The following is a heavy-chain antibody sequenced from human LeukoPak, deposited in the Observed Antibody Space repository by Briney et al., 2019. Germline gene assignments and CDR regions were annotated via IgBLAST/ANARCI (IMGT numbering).Heavy chain of an antibody. J-gene: IGHJ6*03. CDR3: ARENYGSGSYYLGRYYYYYMDV. Sequence: ASVKVSCKASGYTFTGYYMHWVRQAPGQGLEWMGWINPNSGGTNYAQKLQGRVTMTTDTSTSTAYMELRSLRSDDTAVYYCARENYGSGSYYLGRYYYYYMDVWGKGTTVTVSS. D-gene: IGHD3-10*01. V-gene: IGHV1-2*02. CDR1: GYTFTGYY. CDR2: INPNSGGT.